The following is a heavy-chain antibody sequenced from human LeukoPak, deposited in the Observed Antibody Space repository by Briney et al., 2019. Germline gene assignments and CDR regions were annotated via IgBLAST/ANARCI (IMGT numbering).Heavy chain of an antibody. D-gene: IGHD1-26*01. V-gene: IGHV3-64D*06. CDR3: VKDLSGSYSFDY. J-gene: IGHJ4*02. CDR2: ISRYGVRT. CDR1: GFTFSSHG. Sequence: GGSLRLSCSASGFTFSSHGMHWVRQAPGKGLEYVSGISRYGVRTHYADSVKGRFTISRDDSKNTLYLQMSSLRAEDTAVYYCVKDLSGSYSFDYWGQGTLVTVSS.